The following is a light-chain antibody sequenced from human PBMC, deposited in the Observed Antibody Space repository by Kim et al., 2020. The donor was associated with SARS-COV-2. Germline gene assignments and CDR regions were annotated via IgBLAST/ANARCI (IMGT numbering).Light chain of an antibody. V-gene: IGLV2-14*03. J-gene: IGLJ1*01. Sequence: GQSITISCTGTSSDVGCHNYVSWYQQHPGKAPKLMIYDVSDRPSGVSNRFSGSKSGNTASLTISGLQAEDEADYYCSSYTSSSTYVFGTGTKVTVL. CDR2: DVS. CDR3: SSYTSSSTYV. CDR1: SSDVGCHNY.